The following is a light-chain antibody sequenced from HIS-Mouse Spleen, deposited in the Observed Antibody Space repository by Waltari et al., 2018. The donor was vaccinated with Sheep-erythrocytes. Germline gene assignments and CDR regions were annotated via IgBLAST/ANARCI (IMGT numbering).Light chain of an antibody. CDR2: WAS. CDR1: QSVLYSSNNKNY. CDR3: QQYYSTLT. J-gene: IGKJ4*01. V-gene: IGKV4-1*01. Sequence: DIVMSQSPDLLAVSLGERVTIHCKSSQSVLYSSNNKNYLAWYQQKPGQPPKLLIYWASTRESGVPDRFSGSGSGTDFTLTISSLQAEDVAVYYCQQYYSTLTFGGGTKVEIK.